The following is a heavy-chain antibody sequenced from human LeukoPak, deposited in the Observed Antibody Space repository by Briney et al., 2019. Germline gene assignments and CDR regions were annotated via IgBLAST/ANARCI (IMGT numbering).Heavy chain of an antibody. J-gene: IGHJ4*02. CDR1: GGTFSSYA. CDR2: IIPIFGTA. D-gene: IGHD5-18*01. Sequence: GASVKVSCKASGGTFSSYAIRWVRQAPGQGLEWMGGIIPIFGTANYAQKFQGRVTITADKSTSTAYMELSSLRSDDTAVYYCARDSRSYGFVDYWGQGTLVTVSS. V-gene: IGHV1-69*06. CDR3: ARDSRSYGFVDY.